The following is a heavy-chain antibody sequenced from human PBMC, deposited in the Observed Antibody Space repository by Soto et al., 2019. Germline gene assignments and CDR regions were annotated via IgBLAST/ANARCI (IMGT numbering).Heavy chain of an antibody. Sequence: SETLSLTCTVSGGSISSYYWSWIRQPPGKGLEWIGYIYYSGSTNYNPSLKSRVTISVDTSKNQFSLKLSSVTAADTAVYYCARIEKYSGSSYWGQGTLVTVS. V-gene: IGHV4-59*01. J-gene: IGHJ4*02. CDR2: IYYSGST. CDR3: ARIEKYSGSSY. CDR1: GGSISSYY. D-gene: IGHD1-26*01.